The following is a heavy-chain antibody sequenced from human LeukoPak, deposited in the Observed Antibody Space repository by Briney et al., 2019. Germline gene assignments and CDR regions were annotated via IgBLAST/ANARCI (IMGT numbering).Heavy chain of an antibody. CDR2: IIPIFATA. CDR3: ARQQDGSGSYYWFDP. Sequence: SVKVSCKASGGTFTSYAISWVRQAPGQGLEWMGGIIPIFATANYAQKFQGRVTITADESTSTAYMEVSSLRSEDTAVYYCARQQDGSGSYYWFDPWGQGTLVTVSS. J-gene: IGHJ5*02. CDR1: GGTFTSYA. V-gene: IGHV1-69*13. D-gene: IGHD3-10*01.